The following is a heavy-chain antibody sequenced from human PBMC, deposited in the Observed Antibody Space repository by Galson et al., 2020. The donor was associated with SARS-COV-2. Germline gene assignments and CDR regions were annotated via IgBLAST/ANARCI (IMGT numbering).Heavy chain of an antibody. J-gene: IGHJ4*02. Sequence: ESGPTLVKPTQTLTLTCSFSGFSLSTKTMCVSWIRQPPGKALEWLARIDWDNEKFYKTSLKTRLTISKDTSKNQVVLTMTNMDPVDTATYYCARSYGGNSDRSIDSWGQGTLVTVSS. D-gene: IGHD2-21*02. CDR2: IDWDNEK. CDR3: ARSYGGNSDRSIDS. V-gene: IGHV2-70*17. CDR1: GFSLSTKTMC.